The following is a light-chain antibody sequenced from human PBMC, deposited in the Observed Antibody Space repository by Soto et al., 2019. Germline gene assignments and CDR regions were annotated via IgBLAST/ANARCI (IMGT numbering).Light chain of an antibody. CDR1: QSLLYSGGKTF. CDR3: MQSIQLPLT. V-gene: IGKV2D-29*01. Sequence: IVMTQTPPSLSVTPGQPSSISCKSSQSLLYSGGKTFLYWYLQKPGKPPQXXXYEVSNRFSGVPDRFSGSGSGTDFTLKISRVEAEDVGVYYCMQSIQLPLTFGGGTKVDIK. CDR2: EVS. J-gene: IGKJ4*01.